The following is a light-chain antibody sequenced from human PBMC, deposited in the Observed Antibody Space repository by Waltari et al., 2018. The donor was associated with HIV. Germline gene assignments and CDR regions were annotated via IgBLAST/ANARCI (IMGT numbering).Light chain of an antibody. CDR2: DVT. CDR3: SSYAGSSMSYA. CDR1: SSDVGAFKY. Sequence: QSALTQPPSASGSPGQSVSISCTGASSDVGAFKYVSWYQQHPGKAPQRLIYDVTKRPSGVPDRFSGSKSGNTASLTVSGLQAEDEAHYYCSSYAGSSMSYAFGTGTKVTVL. V-gene: IGLV2-8*01. J-gene: IGLJ1*01.